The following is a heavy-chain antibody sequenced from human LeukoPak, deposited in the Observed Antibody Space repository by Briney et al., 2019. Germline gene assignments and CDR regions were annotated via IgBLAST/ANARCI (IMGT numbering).Heavy chain of an antibody. D-gene: IGHD1-1*01. V-gene: IGHV4-59*08. J-gene: IGHJ4*02. CDR2: VSYSGRT. CDR3: ARHERGAENLDY. Sequence: SETLSLTCTVSGASISNYYWSWIRQPPGKGLECIGYVSYSGRTNHNPSLKSRVTISADTSKNQSSLKLTSVTAEDTAVYYCARHERGAENLDYWGQGTLVTVSS. CDR1: GASISNYY.